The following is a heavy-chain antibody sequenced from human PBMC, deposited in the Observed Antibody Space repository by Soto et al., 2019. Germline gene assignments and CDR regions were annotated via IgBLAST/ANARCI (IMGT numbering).Heavy chain of an antibody. CDR1: GGSISFYY. J-gene: IGHJ3*02. V-gene: IGHV4-59*01. Sequence: QVQLQESGPGLVKPSETLSLTCSVSGGSISFYYWNWIRQSPGKGLEWIGYSYSSGSTNYNPSLKSRVTISVDTSKNQCSLQLSSVTAADTAVYYCARGDSTTHGDAFDIWGQGRMVTVSP. D-gene: IGHD6-13*01. CDR3: ARGDSTTHGDAFDI. CDR2: SYSSGST.